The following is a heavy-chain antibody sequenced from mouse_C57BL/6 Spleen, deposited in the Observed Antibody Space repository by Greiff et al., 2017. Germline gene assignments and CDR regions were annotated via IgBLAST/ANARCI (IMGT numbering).Heavy chain of an antibody. D-gene: IGHD1-1*01. V-gene: IGHV1-52*01. CDR2: IDPSDSET. Sequence: QVQLQQPGAELVRPGSSVKLSCKASGYTFTSYWMHWVKQRPIQGLEWIGNIDPSDSETHYNQKFKDKATLTVDKSSSTAYMQLSSLTSEDSAVYYGARGASAVVAHWYFDVWGTGTTVTVSS. CDR3: ARGASAVVAHWYFDV. J-gene: IGHJ1*03. CDR1: GYTFTSYW.